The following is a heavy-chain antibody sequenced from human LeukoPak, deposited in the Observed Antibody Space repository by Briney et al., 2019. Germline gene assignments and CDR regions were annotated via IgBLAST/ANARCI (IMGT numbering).Heavy chain of an antibody. J-gene: IGHJ4*02. V-gene: IGHV4-34*01. CDR2: INHSGST. Sequence: SSETLSLTCAVYGGSFSNYYWSCIRQSPGKGLEWIGEINHSGSTNYNPSLKSRVTISVDTSKNQFSLKLSSVTAADTAVYYCARHNRRSSSWYGGVTSFDYWGQGTLVTVSS. CDR3: ARHNRRSSSWYGGVTSFDY. D-gene: IGHD6-13*01. CDR1: GGSFSNYY.